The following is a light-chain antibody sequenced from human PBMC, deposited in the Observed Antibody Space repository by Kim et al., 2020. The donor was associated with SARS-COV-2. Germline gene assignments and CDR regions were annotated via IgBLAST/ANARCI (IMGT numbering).Light chain of an antibody. CDR3: HQRSKWPIT. CDR2: DAS. CDR1: QSVSRY. J-gene: IGKJ5*01. V-gene: IGKV3-11*01. Sequence: EIVLTQSPATLSLSPGEGATLSCRASQSVSRYLAWYQQKPGQAPRLLIYDASNRATGIPARFSASGSGTDFTLTISSLEPEDFAIYYCHQRSKWPITFGQGTRLEIK.